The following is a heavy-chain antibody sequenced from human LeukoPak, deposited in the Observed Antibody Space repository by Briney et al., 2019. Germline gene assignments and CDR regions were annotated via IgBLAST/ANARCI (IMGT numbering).Heavy chain of an antibody. CDR3: ARDNGYCSGGSCYAPNWFDP. D-gene: IGHD2-15*01. CDR1: GVSISSGSYS. Sequence: SETLSLTCAVSGVSISSGSYSWSWIRQPPGKGLEWIGYIYHSGSTYYNPSLRSRVTISVDSSKNQFSLKLNSVTAADTAVYYCARDNGYCSGGSCYAPNWFDPWGQGALVTVSS. V-gene: IGHV4-30-2*01. J-gene: IGHJ5*02. CDR2: IYHSGST.